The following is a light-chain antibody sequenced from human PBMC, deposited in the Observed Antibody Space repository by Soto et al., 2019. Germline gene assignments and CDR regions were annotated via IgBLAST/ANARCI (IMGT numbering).Light chain of an antibody. V-gene: IGLV2-8*01. J-gene: IGLJ2*01. Sequence: QSVLTQPPSASGSPGQSVTISCTGTSSDVGGYNYVSWYQQHPGKAPKLIIYEVSKRPSGVPDHFSGSKSGNTASLTVSGLQAYDEADYYCSSFGGSNHVVFGGGTKLTVL. CDR1: SSDVGGYNY. CDR3: SSFGGSNHVV. CDR2: EVS.